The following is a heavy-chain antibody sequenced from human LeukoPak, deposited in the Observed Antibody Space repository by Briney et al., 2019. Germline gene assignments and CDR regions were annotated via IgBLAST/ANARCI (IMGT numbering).Heavy chain of an antibody. CDR3: ARERPGYGDVYFGY. CDR1: GGSITSYT. Sequence: SETLSLTRTDSGGSITSYTRRGIPQPAGKRLGWVGRIYTSGSTNYNPSLKSRVTISVDTSKNQFSLKLSSVTAADTAVYYCARERPGYGDVYFGYWGQGTLVTVSS. V-gene: IGHV4-4*07. J-gene: IGHJ4*02. D-gene: IGHD4-17*01. CDR2: IYTSGST.